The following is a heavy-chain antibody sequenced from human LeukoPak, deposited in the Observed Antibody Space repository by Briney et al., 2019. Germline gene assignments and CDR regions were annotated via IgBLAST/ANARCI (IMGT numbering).Heavy chain of an antibody. CDR2: ISGSGGST. Sequence: PGGSLRLSCAASGFTFSSYAMSWVRQAPGKGLEWVSAISGSGGSTYYADSVKGRLTISRDNSKNTLYLQMNSLRAEDTAVYYCAKDRKFGVVTSRVFDYWGQGTLVTVSS. J-gene: IGHJ4*02. D-gene: IGHD3-3*01. CDR3: AKDRKFGVVTSRVFDY. CDR1: GFTFSSYA. V-gene: IGHV3-23*01.